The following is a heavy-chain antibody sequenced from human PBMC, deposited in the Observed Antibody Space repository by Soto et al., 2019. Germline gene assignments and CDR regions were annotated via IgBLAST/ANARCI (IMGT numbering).Heavy chain of an antibody. D-gene: IGHD2-15*01. Sequence: EVQLVESGGGLVKPGGSLRLSCAASGFTFSSYSMNWVRQAPGKGLEWVSSISSSSSYIYYADSVKGRVTISRDNAKNPLYLQMNSLRAENTAVYYCARDSCSGGSCYYCDYWGQGTLVTVSS. CDR3: ARDSCSGGSCYYCDY. V-gene: IGHV3-21*01. CDR1: GFTFSSYS. CDR2: ISSSSSYI. J-gene: IGHJ4*02.